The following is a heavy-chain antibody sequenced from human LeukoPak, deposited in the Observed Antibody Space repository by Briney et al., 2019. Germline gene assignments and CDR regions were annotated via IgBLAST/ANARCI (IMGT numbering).Heavy chain of an antibody. CDR1: GFTFSSYS. CDR3: ARDNYDSSGYPDY. D-gene: IGHD3-22*01. CDR2: ISSSSSYI. Sequence: GGSLRLSCAASGFTFSSYSMNWVRQAPGKGLEWVSSISSSSSYIYYADSVKGRFTISRDNAKNSLYLQMNSLRAEDTAVYYCARDNYDSSGYPDYWGQGTLVTVSS. J-gene: IGHJ4*02. V-gene: IGHV3-21*01.